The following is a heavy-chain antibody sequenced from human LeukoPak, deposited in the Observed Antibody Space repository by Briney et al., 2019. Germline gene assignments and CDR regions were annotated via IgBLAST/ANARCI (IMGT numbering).Heavy chain of an antibody. D-gene: IGHD6-13*01. CDR1: GDSISSLYWSSISSYY. Sequence: SETLSLTCIVSGDSISSLYWSSISSYYWSWIRQPPGKGLEWIGYVHYSGSTNYNPSLKSRVTFSVDTSKNQLSLELTSVTAADTAVYYCARQNPAASGQGLDYWGQGTLVTVSS. V-gene: IGHV4-61*05. CDR3: ARQNPAASGQGLDY. CDR2: VHYSGST. J-gene: IGHJ4*02.